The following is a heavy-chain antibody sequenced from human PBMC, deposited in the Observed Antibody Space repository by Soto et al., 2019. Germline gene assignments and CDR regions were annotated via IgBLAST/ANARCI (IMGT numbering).Heavy chain of an antibody. V-gene: IGHV4-31*03. CDR3: VRGVAH. J-gene: IGHJ4*02. D-gene: IGHD2-15*01. CDR2: IYYSGST. Sequence: QVQLQESGPGLVKPSQTLSLTCTVSGGSISSGGYYWSWIRQHPGKGLEWIGYIYYSGSTSSNPSLNTRVTITVDTSKNQCSLKLSSVSAADTAVYYCVRGVAHWGQGTLVTVSS. CDR1: GGSISSGGYY.